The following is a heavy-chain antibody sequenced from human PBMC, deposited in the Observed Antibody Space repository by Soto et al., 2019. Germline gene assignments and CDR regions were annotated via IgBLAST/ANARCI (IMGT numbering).Heavy chain of an antibody. V-gene: IGHV3-73*02. J-gene: IGHJ4*02. CDR2: IRSKANSYAT. CDR1: GFTFSGSA. Sequence: EVQLVESGGGLVQPGGSLKLSCAASGFTFSGSAMHWVRQASGKGLEWVGRIRSKANSYATAYAASVKGRFTISRDDSKNTAYLQMNSLKTEDTAVYYCTSQWDTAQNDYWGQGTLDTVSS. D-gene: IGHD5-18*01. CDR3: TSQWDTAQNDY.